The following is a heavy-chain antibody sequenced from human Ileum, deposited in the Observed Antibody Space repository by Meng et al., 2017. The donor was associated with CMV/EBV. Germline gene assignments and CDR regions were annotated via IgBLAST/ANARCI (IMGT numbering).Heavy chain of an antibody. V-gene: IGHV3-9*01. Sequence: SLKISCAASGFTFKSYWMHWVRQPPGKGLEWISGISRDSGRIDYADSVKGRFTISRDNARKSLYLQMNSLRAEDTALYYCAKANCGSSSCYQDHYYGMDVWGQGTTVTVSS. CDR1: GFTFKSYW. CDR3: AKANCGSSSCYQDHYYGMDV. CDR2: ISRDSGRI. D-gene: IGHD2-2*01. J-gene: IGHJ6*02.